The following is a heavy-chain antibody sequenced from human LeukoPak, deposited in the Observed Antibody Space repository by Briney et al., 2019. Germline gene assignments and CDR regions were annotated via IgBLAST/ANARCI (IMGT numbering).Heavy chain of an antibody. D-gene: IGHD3-22*01. CDR3: TRVKAYYDSSGYYKAHAFDI. V-gene: IGHV4-59*01. J-gene: IGHJ3*02. CDR1: SGSISNFY. CDR2: IYYSGST. Sequence: PSETLSLTCTVSSGSISNFYWSWIRQPPGKGLECLGYIYYSGSTNYNPSLKSRVTISVDTSKNQFPLKLSSVTAADTAVYYCTRVKAYYDSSGYYKAHAFDIWGQGTMVTVSS.